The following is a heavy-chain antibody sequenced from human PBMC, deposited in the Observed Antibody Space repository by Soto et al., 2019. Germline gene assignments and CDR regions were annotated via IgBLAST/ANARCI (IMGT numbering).Heavy chain of an antibody. V-gene: IGHV1-3*01. CDR1: GYTFTSYA. D-gene: IGHD3-22*01. CDR2: INAGNGNT. Sequence: ASVKVSFKASGYTFTSYAMHWLRQAPGQRLEWMGWINAGNGNTKYSQKFQGRVTITRDTSASTAYMELSSLRSEDTAVYYCARDNTVMIPEIWGQGTLVTVSS. CDR3: ARDNTVMIPEI. J-gene: IGHJ4*02.